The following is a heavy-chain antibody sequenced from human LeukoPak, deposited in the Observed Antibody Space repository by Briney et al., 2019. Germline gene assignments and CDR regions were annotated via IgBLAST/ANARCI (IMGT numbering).Heavy chain of an antibody. CDR1: GFTFSSHG. V-gene: IGHV3-30*02. Sequence: GGSLRLSCAASGFTFSSHGMCWVRQAPGKGLEWVAFIRYDGSNKYYADSVKGRFTISRDNSKNTLYLQMNSLRAEDTAVYYCAREHRYSGSYYGLGYFDYWGQGTLVTVSS. CDR2: IRYDGSNK. J-gene: IGHJ4*02. D-gene: IGHD1-26*01. CDR3: AREHRYSGSYYGLGYFDY.